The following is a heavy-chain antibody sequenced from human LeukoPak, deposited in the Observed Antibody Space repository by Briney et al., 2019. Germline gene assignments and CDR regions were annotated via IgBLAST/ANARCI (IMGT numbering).Heavy chain of an antibody. Sequence: SETLSLTCTVSGGSISSSSYYWGWIRQPPGKGLEWIGSIYYSGSTYYNPSLKSRVTISVDTSKNQFSLKLSSVTAADTATYYCARPSKTYSSSWYGLWYFDLWGRGTLVTVSS. J-gene: IGHJ2*01. D-gene: IGHD6-13*01. V-gene: IGHV4-39*07. CDR3: ARPSKTYSSSWYGLWYFDL. CDR1: GGSISSSSYY. CDR2: IYYSGST.